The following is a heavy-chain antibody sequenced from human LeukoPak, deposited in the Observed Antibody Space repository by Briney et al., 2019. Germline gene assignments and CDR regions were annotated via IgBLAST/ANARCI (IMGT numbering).Heavy chain of an antibody. CDR3: ARERGSRDYYYYYMDV. CDR2: INPSGGST. D-gene: IGHD1-26*01. V-gene: IGHV1-46*01. CDR1: GYTFTSYY. J-gene: IGHJ6*03. Sequence: GASVKVSCKASGYTFTSYYMHWVRQAPGQGLEWMGIINPSGGSTSYAQKFQGRVTMTRDMSTSTVYMELSSLRSEDTAVYYCARERGSRDYYYYYMDVWGKGTTVTISS.